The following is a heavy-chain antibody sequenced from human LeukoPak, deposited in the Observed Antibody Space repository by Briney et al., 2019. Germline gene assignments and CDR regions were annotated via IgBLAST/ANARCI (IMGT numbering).Heavy chain of an antibody. CDR3: LRGDSYCSGGTCRSFDY. CDR1: GFTFTSYA. J-gene: IGHJ4*02. Sequence: GGSLRLSCAASGFTFTSYAMHWVRQAPGKGLERVSVISSDGDIEHYAESVKGRCTISRDSSRETVYLQIISLRPEDTALYYCLRGDSYCSGGTCRSFDYWGQGTLVTVSS. CDR2: ISSDGDIE. V-gene: IGHV3-30*04. D-gene: IGHD2-15*01.